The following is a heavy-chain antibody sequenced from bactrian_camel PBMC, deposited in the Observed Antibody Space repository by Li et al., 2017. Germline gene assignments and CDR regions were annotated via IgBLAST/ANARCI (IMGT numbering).Heavy chain of an antibody. CDR3: VAGPYRGGYCYWDPPGYNY. D-gene: IGHD2*01. CDR1: GFTFDDSD. Sequence: QVQLVESGGGSVPAGGSLRLSCTASGFTFDDSDMGWYRQAPGNECELVSTINVAGQIYNADFVKGRFTIARDNAKTTLFLQMNSLKLEDSAIYYCVAGPYRGGYCYWDPPGYNYWGQGTQVTVS. V-gene: IGHV3S55*01. CDR2: INVAGQI. J-gene: IGHJ4*01.